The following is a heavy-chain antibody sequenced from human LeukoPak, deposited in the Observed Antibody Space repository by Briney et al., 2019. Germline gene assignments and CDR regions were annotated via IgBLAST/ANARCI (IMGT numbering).Heavy chain of an antibody. CDR3: ARSPSPYSSGWYFDY. CDR1: GDSVSINSAA. D-gene: IGHD6-19*01. V-gene: IGHV6-1*01. J-gene: IGHJ4*02. CDR2: TYQRSKWYN. Sequence: SQTLSLTCAISGDSVSINSAAWNWIRQSPSRGLEWLGRTYQRSKWYNDYAVSVESRITINPDISKNQSSLQLNSVTPEDTAVYYCARSPSPYSSGWYFDYWGQGTLVTVSS.